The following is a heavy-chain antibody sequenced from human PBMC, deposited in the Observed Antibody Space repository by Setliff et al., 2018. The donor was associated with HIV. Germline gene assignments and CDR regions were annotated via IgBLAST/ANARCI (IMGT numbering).Heavy chain of an antibody. V-gene: IGHV7-4-1*02. J-gene: IGHJ5*02. Sequence: ASVKVSCKASGYSFINYAMNWVRQAPGQGLEWMGWINTLTGSPTYAQAFTGRFVFSVDTSVTTAYLQISGLKADDTAVYYCARALYGDYGGDLNWLDPWGQGTLVTVSS. CDR3: ARALYGDYGGDLNWLDP. D-gene: IGHD4-17*01. CDR2: INTLTGSP. CDR1: GYSFINYA.